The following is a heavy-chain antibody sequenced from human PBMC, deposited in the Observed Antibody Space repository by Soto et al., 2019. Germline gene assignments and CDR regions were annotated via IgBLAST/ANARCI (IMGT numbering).Heavy chain of an antibody. Sequence: EVQLVESGGGLVKPGGSLRLSCAASGFTFSNAWMSWVRQAPGKGLEWVGRIKSKTDGGTTDYAAPVKGRFTISRDDSKNTLYLQMNSLKTEDTAVYYCTTDAGYCRSTSCYQGWFAFDIWVQGTMVTVSS. CDR2: IKSKTDGGTT. CDR1: GFTFSNAW. D-gene: IGHD2-2*03. J-gene: IGHJ3*02. V-gene: IGHV3-15*01. CDR3: TTDAGYCRSTSCYQGWFAFDI.